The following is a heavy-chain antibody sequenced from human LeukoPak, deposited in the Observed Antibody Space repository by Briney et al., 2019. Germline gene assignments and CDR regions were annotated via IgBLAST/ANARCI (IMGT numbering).Heavy chain of an antibody. V-gene: IGHV3-21*01. CDR3: ARGHWDIVVLPAANMEAFDY. CDR1: GFTFSSYS. Sequence: GGSLRLSCAASGFTFSSYSMNWVRQAPGKGLEWVSSISSSSSYIYYADSVKGRFTISRDNAKNSLYLLMNSLRAEDTAVYYCARGHWDIVVLPAANMEAFDYWGQGTLVTVSS. J-gene: IGHJ4*02. D-gene: IGHD2-2*01. CDR2: ISSSSSYI.